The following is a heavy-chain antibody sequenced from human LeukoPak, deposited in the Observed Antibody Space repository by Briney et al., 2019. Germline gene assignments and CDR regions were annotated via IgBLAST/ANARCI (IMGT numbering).Heavy chain of an antibody. D-gene: IGHD3-22*01. V-gene: IGHV1-69*05. J-gene: IGHJ4*02. CDR1: RGTFSSYT. CDR3: ARHRRITMIPNYYFYD. CDR2: IIPIFGTA. Sequence: SVKVSCKASRGTFSSYTISWVRHAPGQGLEWMGGIIPIFGTANYAQKFQGRVTITTDKSTSTAYMELSSLRSEDTCVYYCARHRRITMIPNYYFYDWSQGTLVTVSS.